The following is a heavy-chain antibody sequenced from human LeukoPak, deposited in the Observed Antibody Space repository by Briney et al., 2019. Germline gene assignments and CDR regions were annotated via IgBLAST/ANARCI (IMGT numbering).Heavy chain of an antibody. J-gene: IGHJ4*02. V-gene: IGHV3-23*01. Sequence: GGSLRLSCAAPGFTFSDYYMSWVRQAPGKGLEWVSAISGSGGSTYYADSVKGRFTISRDNSKNTLYLQMNSLRAEDTAVYYCAKDIRFLEWLLPSHFDYWGQGTLVTVSS. CDR3: AKDIRFLEWLLPSHFDY. CDR2: ISGSGGST. D-gene: IGHD3-3*01. CDR1: GFTFSDYY.